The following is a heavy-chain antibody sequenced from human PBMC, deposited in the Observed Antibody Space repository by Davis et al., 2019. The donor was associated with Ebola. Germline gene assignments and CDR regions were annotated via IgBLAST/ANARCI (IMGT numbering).Heavy chain of an antibody. V-gene: IGHV3-15*01. Sequence: GESLKISCAASGFTFSNAWMSWVRQAPGKGLEWVGRIKSKTDGGTTDYAAPVKGRFTISRDDSKNTLYLQMNSLKTEDTAVYYCTTDLAVVTTVDYWGQGTLVTVSS. CDR2: IKSKTDGGTT. CDR1: GFTFSNAW. D-gene: IGHD4-23*01. J-gene: IGHJ4*02. CDR3: TTDLAVVTTVDY.